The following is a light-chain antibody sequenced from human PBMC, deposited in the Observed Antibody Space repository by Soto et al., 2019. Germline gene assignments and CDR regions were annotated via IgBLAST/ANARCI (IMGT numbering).Light chain of an antibody. Sequence: EIVLTQSPGTLSLSPGEIATLSCRASQSFRSSYLAWYQQKPGQAPRLLIYGASSRATGIPDRFSGSGSGTDFTLTISRLEPEDFAVYYCQQYGSSPLTFGGGTKVDIK. V-gene: IGKV3-20*01. CDR1: QSFRSSY. J-gene: IGKJ4*01. CDR3: QQYGSSPLT. CDR2: GAS.